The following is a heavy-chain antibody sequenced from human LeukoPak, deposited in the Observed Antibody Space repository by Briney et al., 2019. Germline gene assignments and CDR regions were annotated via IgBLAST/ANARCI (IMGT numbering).Heavy chain of an antibody. J-gene: IGHJ4*02. D-gene: IGHD6-13*01. V-gene: IGHV4-30-2*01. CDR1: GASISSDGYS. CDR3: AGHVSAAAGGR. Sequence: SETLSLTCAVSGASISSDGYSWSWIRQPPGKGLEWIGEIHHSGSTKYNPSLKSRVTISLDTSKNQFSLKLNSMTAADTAVYYCAGHVSAAAGGRWGQGTLVTVSS. CDR2: IHHSGST.